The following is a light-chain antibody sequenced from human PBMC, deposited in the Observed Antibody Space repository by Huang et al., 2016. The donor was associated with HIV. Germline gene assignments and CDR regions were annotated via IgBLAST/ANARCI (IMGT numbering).Light chain of an antibody. CDR1: QSVLYTSNNKNY. V-gene: IGKV4-1*01. J-gene: IGKJ1*01. CDR2: WAS. CDR3: QQYYNTPQT. Sequence: DIVMTQSPDSLAVSLGERATINCRSSQSVLYTSNNKNYVAWYQQKPRQPPKLLIYWASTRESGGPDRFSGSGSGTDFTLTISSLQAEDVAVYYCQQYYNTPQTFGQGTKVEIK.